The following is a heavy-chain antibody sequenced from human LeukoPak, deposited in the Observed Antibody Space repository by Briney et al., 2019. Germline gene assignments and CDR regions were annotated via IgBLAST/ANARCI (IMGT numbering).Heavy chain of an antibody. V-gene: IGHV3-7*01. Sequence: PGGSLRLSCGASGFTFSEYWMSWVRQAPGRGPEWVANIKGDGSKIYYVDSVKGRLTISRDNDKNSLYLQMNNLRVEDTAVYHCARDGSCFDFWGQGALVTVSS. CDR3: ARDGSCFDF. D-gene: IGHD2-15*01. CDR2: IKGDGSKI. CDR1: GFTFSEYW. J-gene: IGHJ4*02.